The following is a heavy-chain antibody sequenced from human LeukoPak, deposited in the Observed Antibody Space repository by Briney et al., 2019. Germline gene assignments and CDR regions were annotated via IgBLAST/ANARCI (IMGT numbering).Heavy chain of an antibody. CDR3: ARDQGDDDYGGPDY. Sequence: SVKVSCKASGGTFSSYGISWVRQAPGQGLEWMGRIIPILGIANYAQKFQGRVTITADKSTSTAYMELSSLRSEDTAVYYCARDQGDDDYGGPDYWGQGTLVTVSS. D-gene: IGHD4-23*01. CDR1: GGTFSSYG. CDR2: IIPILGIA. J-gene: IGHJ4*02. V-gene: IGHV1-69*04.